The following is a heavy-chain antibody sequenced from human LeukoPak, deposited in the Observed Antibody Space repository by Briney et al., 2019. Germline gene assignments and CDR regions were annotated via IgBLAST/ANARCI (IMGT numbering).Heavy chain of an antibody. CDR1: GFMFSSYW. V-gene: IGHV3-21*01. J-gene: IGHJ4*02. Sequence: KTGGSLRLSCAASGFMFSSYWMSWVRQAPGKGLEWVSSISSSSSYIYYADSVKGRFTISRDNAKNSLYLQMNSLRAEDTAVYYCAGGVAAQVDYWGQGTLVTVSS. CDR3: AGGVAAQVDY. CDR2: ISSSSSYI. D-gene: IGHD6-6*01.